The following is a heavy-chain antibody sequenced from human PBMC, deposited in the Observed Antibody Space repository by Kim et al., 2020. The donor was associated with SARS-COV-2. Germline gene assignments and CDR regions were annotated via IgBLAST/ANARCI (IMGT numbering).Heavy chain of an antibody. CDR2: IYYSGST. J-gene: IGHJ5*02. V-gene: IGHV4-59*08. Sequence: SETLSLTCTVSGGSISSYYWSWIRQPPGKGLEWIGYIYYSGSTNYNPSLKSRVTISVDTSKNQFSLKLSSVTAADTAVYYCARLRFLEWLDPGPKFDPWGQGTLGTVSS. D-gene: IGHD3-3*01. CDR3: ARLRFLEWLDPGPKFDP. CDR1: GGSISSYY.